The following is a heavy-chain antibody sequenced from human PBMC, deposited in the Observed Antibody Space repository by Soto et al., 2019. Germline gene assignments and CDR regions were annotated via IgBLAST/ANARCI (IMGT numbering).Heavy chain of an antibody. CDR1: GFSLTTTRMA. J-gene: IGHJ4*02. Sequence: QITLKESGPPLVRPAQTLTLTCAFSGFSLTTTRMAVAWIRQPPGKALEWLALIYWDDDKRYSPSLKNRLTVSKGTSTARVVLTITSITPDDTGTYVCAPAGDFDLLSFDRWGPGTLVTGS. D-gene: IGHD2-15*01. CDR3: APAGDFDLLSFDR. V-gene: IGHV2-5*02. CDR2: IYWDDDK.